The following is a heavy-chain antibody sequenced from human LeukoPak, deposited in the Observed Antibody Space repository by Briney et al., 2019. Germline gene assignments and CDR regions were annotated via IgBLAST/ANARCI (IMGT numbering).Heavy chain of an antibody. CDR2: ISYDGSNK. J-gene: IGHJ4*02. CDR1: GFTFSSYA. D-gene: IGHD3-10*01. Sequence: GGSLRLSCAASGFTFSSYAMHWVRQAPGKGLEWVAVISYDGSNKHYADSVKGRFTISRDNSKNTLYLQMNSLRAEDTAMYYCARYYGSGSLDYWGQGTLVTVSS. CDR3: ARYYGSGSLDY. V-gene: IGHV3-30-3*01.